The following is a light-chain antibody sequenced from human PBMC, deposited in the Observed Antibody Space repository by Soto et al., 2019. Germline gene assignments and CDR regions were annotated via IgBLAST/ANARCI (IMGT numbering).Light chain of an antibody. V-gene: IGLV2-11*01. J-gene: IGLJ1*01. CDR1: TSDVGGYNF. CDR3: CSYAGTYTYI. Sequence: QSALTQPRSVSGSPGQSVTISCTGTTSDVGGYNFVSWYQHHPGNAPKLMIYDVNNRPSGVPDRFSGSGSGNTASLTISGLQAEDEADYYCCSYAGTYTYIFGTGTKLTVL. CDR2: DVN.